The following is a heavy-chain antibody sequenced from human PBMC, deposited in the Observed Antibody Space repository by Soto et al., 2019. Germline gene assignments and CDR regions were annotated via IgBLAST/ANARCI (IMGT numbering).Heavy chain of an antibody. CDR3: ARGSKGYCSGGSCYPSSFYYYMDV. CDR2: MNPNSGNT. CDR1: GYTFTSYD. Sequence: QVQLVQSGAEVKKPGASVKVSCKASGYTFTSYDINWVRQATGQGLEWMGWMNPNSGNTGYAQKFQGTVTMTRNTSISTAYMELSSLRSEDTAVYYCARGSKGYCSGGSCYPSSFYYYMDVWGKGTTVTVSS. V-gene: IGHV1-8*01. J-gene: IGHJ6*03. D-gene: IGHD2-15*01.